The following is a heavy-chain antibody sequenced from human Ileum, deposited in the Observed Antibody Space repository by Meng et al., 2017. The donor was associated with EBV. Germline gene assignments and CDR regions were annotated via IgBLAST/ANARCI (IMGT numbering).Heavy chain of an antibody. CDR1: GYSLTSYG. Sequence: QVQRVQSGAEGRKLGGAVKVSCKASGYSLTSYGINWVRQAPGQGLEWMGWINTNTGDPTYAQAFTGRFVFSFDTSLNTAYLQISNLKAEDTAVYYCARDLRAVGKDLDYWGQGTLVTVSS. CDR3: ARDLRAVGKDLDY. J-gene: IGHJ4*02. CDR2: INTNTGDP. V-gene: IGHV7-4-1*02. D-gene: IGHD4-23*01.